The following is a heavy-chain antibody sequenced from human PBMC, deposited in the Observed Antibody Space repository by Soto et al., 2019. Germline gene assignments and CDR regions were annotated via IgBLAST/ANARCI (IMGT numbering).Heavy chain of an antibody. CDR2: INSNSGGT. CDR3: ARNDYYDSIGYYQIRWFDP. D-gene: IGHD3-22*01. V-gene: IGHV1-2*02. J-gene: IGHJ5*02. Sequence: GASVKVSCKASGYTFTGYYMHWVRQAPGQGLEWMGWINSNSGGTNYAQKFQGRVTMTMDTSISTAYMELSRLRSDDTAVYYCARNDYYDSIGYYQIRWFDPWGQGTLVTVSS. CDR1: GYTFTGYY.